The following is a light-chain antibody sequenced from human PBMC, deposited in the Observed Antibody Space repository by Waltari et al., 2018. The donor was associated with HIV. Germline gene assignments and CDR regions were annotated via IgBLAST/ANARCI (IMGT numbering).Light chain of an antibody. CDR2: DVS. J-gene: IGLJ2*01. CDR3: CSYAGSYTLV. CDR1: SSDVGGYNY. Sequence: QSALTQPRSVSGSPVQSVTISCTGTSSDVGGYNYVSWYQQHPGNAPKLMIYDVSKRPSGVPDRFSGSKSGNTASLTISGLQSEDEADYYCCSYAGSYTLVFGGGTKLTVL. V-gene: IGLV2-11*01.